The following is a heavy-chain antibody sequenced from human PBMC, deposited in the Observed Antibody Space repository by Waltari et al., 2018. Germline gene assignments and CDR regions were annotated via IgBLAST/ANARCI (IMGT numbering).Heavy chain of an antibody. CDR2: IYYSGDA. CDR3: ARVVSSWSDFQH. Sequence: QVQLQESGPGLVKPSETLSLTCTSPGGSISSHYWSWRRQPPGKRLEWIRYIYYSGDAKTNPSLKMRGTITVDTAKYQYSLKLSSGTAADTAVYYCARVVSSWSDFQHWGQGTLVTVSS. D-gene: IGHD6-13*01. J-gene: IGHJ1*01. V-gene: IGHV4-59*11. CDR1: GGSISSHY.